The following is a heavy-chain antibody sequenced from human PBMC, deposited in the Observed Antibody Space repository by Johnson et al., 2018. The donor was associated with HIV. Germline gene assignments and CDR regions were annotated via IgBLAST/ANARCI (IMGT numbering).Heavy chain of an antibody. CDR2: IYSGGST. CDR3: AREIIAARPSAFDI. CDR1: GFIFSDYC. V-gene: IGHV3-66*02. Sequence: VTLVESGGDLVKPVGSLRLSCAASGFIFSDYCMSWIRQAPGKGLEWVSVIYSGGSTYYADSVKGRFTISRDNSKNTLYLQMNSLRAEDTAVYYCAREIIAARPSAFDIWGQGTMVTVSS. D-gene: IGHD6-6*01. J-gene: IGHJ3*02.